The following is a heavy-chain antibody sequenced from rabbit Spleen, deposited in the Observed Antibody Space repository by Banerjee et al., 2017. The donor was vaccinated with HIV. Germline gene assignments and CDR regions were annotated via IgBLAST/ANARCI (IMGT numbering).Heavy chain of an antibody. CDR1: GFSFINSYD. Sequence: QEQLVESGGGLVKPGASLTLTCTASGFSFINSYDMSWVRQAPGKGLEWIACIDTNDGDTDYANWPKGRFTISKTSSTTVTLQMTSLTAADTATYFCARNYVNAFDPWGPGTLVTVS. CDR2: IDTNDGDT. J-gene: IGHJ2*01. V-gene: IGHV1S45*01. D-gene: IGHD1-1*01. CDR3: ARNYVNAFDP.